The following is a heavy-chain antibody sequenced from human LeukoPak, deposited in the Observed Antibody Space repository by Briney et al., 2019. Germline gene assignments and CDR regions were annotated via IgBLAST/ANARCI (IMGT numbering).Heavy chain of an antibody. CDR2: ISTSSGTI. CDR3: VRGGLDH. D-gene: IGHD5-12*01. Sequence: PGGSLRLSCVASGFTFSSYIMNWVRQTPGKGLEWVSYISTSSGTIYYADSVKGRFSISRDNAKNSLYLQMNSLRAEDTAVYYCVRGGLDHWGQGALVTVSS. J-gene: IGHJ4*02. CDR1: GFTFSSYI. V-gene: IGHV3-48*04.